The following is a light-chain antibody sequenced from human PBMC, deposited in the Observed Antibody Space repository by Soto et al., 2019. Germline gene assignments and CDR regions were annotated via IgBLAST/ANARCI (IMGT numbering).Light chain of an antibody. CDR2: EVS. V-gene: IGLV2-14*01. J-gene: IGLJ2*01. CDR1: SSDVGGYNY. Sequence: QSVLTQPASVSGSPGQSITISCTGTSSDVGGYNYVSWYQQHPGKAPKLMIYEVSNRPSGVSNRFSGSKSGNTASLTISGLQAEDEADYYCISYTSSSTPVVFGVGTKLTVL. CDR3: ISYTSSSTPVV.